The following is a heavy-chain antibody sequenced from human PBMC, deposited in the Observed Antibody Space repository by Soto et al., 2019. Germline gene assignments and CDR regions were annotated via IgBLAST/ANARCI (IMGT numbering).Heavy chain of an antibody. D-gene: IGHD6-13*01. V-gene: IGHV3-23*01. CDR2: ISANSGTT. J-gene: IGHJ4*02. CDR1: GFTFSSNA. Sequence: VQLLESGGDLVQPGGSLRLSCAASGFTFSSNAMTWARQAPGKGLEWVSFISANSGTTYFADSVKGRFTISRDNSKNTLYLQMNSLRAEDTAVYYCAKASSISWGVFDFWGQGTLITVSS. CDR3: AKASSISWGVFDF.